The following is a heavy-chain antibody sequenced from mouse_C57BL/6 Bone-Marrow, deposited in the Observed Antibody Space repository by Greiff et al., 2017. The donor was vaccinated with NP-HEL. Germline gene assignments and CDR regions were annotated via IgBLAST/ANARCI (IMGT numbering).Heavy chain of an antibody. V-gene: IGHV2-2*01. CDR2: IWSGGST. CDR1: GFSLTSYG. J-gene: IGHJ3*01. CDR3: ALLLRHFAY. Sequence: VKVEESGPGLVQPSQSLSITCTVSGFSLTSYGVHWVRQSPGKGLEWLGVIWSGGSTDYNAAFISRLSISKDNSKSQVFFKMNSLQADDTAIYYCALLLRHFAYWGQGTLVTVSA. D-gene: IGHD1-1*01.